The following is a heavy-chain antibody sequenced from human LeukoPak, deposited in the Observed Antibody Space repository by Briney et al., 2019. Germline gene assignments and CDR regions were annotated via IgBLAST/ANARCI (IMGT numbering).Heavy chain of an antibody. CDR3: ARGYVYSYDY. Sequence: PGGSLRLSCVASGFPFSSYDMHWARQATGKGLEWVSAIGTAGDAYYPGTVRGRFTISRDNAKNSLYLQMNSLRAGDTAVYYCARGYVYSYDYWGQGIMVTVSS. D-gene: IGHD3-16*01. V-gene: IGHV3-13*01. CDR2: IGTAGDA. CDR1: GFPFSSYD. J-gene: IGHJ4*02.